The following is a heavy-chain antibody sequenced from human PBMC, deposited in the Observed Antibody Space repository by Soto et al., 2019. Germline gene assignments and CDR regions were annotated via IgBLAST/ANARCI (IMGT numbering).Heavy chain of an antibody. J-gene: IGHJ4*02. CDR3: ATPLSEWLLPNPYFDY. D-gene: IGHD3-3*01. V-gene: IGHV1-18*01. CDR1: GYTFTSYG. CDR2: ISAYNGNT. Sequence: ASVKVSCKASGYTFTSYGISWVRQAPGQGLEWMGWISAYNGNTNYAQKLQGRVTMTTDTSTSTAYMELRSLRSDDTAVYYCATPLSEWLLPNPYFDYWGQGTLVTVSS.